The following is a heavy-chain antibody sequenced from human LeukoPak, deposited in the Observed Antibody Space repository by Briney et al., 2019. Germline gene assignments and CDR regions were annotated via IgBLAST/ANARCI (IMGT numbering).Heavy chain of an antibody. Sequence: SETLSLTCTVYGGSFSDYYWSWIRQPPGKGLEWIGEINHSGSTDYNPSLKSRVTISVDTSKNQFSLKLSSVTAADTAVYYCARGRMYGEGWFDPWGQGTLVTVSS. J-gene: IGHJ5*02. V-gene: IGHV4-34*01. CDR1: GGSFSDYY. CDR2: INHSGST. D-gene: IGHD4-17*01. CDR3: ARGRMYGEGWFDP.